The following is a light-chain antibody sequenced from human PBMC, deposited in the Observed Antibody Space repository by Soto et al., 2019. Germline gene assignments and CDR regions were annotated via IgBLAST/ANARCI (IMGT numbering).Light chain of an antibody. V-gene: IGLV2-11*01. CDR1: SSDVGGSKY. CDR3: CSYAGSYTVM. J-gene: IGLJ3*02. Sequence: QSALTQPRSVSGSPGQSVTISCTGTSSDVGGSKYVSWYQQHPGKAPKLMIYDVSKRPSGVPDRFSGSKSGNTASLTISGLQAEDEAYYYCCSYAGSYTVMFDGGTQLTVL. CDR2: DVS.